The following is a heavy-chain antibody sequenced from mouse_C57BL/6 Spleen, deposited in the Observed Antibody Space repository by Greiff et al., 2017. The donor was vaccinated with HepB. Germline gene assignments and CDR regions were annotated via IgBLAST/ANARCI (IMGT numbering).Heavy chain of an antibody. CDR2: IRNKANNHAT. V-gene: IGHV6-6*01. D-gene: IGHD1-1*01. CDR1: GFTFSDAW. Sequence: EVQGVESGGGLVQPGGSMKLSCAASGFTFSDAWMDWVRQSPEKGLEWVAEIRNKANNHATYYAESVKGRFTISRDDSKSSVYLQMNSLRAEDTGIYYCTRLDYYGSSYYFDYWGQGTTLTVSS. J-gene: IGHJ2*01. CDR3: TRLDYYGSSYYFDY.